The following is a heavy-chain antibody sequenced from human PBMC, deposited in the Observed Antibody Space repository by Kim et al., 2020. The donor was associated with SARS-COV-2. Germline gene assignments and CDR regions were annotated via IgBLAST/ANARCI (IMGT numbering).Heavy chain of an antibody. CDR1: GGSFSGYY. V-gene: IGHV4-34*01. CDR2: INHSGST. J-gene: IGHJ5*02. Sequence: SETLSLTCAVYGGSFSGYYWSWIRQPPGKGLEWIGEINHSGSTNYNPSLKSRVTISVDTSKNQFSLKLSSVTAADTAVYYCARPGYSYGSWGQGTLVTVSS. D-gene: IGHD5-18*01. CDR3: ARPGYSYGS.